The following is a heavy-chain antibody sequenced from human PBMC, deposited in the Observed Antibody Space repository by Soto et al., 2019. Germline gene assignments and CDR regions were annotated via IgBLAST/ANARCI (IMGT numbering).Heavy chain of an antibody. CDR2: ISFDGANT. Sequence: QVQLVESGGGVVQPGMSLRLSCAVSGFTFSNYAMHWVRQAPGTGMEWMAVISFDGANTFYADSVKGRFTISRDDSKNTMYLEMNSLSADDTAEYYCARDEYVSSGRNSGFDSWGQGTLVTVSS. CDR1: GFTFSNYA. J-gene: IGHJ4*02. CDR3: ARDEYVSSGRNSGFDS. D-gene: IGHD3-22*01. V-gene: IGHV3-30-3*01.